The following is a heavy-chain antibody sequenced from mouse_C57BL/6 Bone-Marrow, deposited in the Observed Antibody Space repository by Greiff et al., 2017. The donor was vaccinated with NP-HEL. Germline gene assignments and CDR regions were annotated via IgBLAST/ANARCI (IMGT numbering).Heavy chain of an antibody. D-gene: IGHD1-1*01. V-gene: IGHV1-54*01. J-gene: IGHJ3*01. CDR2: INPGSGGT. Sequence: QVQLKESGAELVRPGTSVKVSCKASGYAFTNYLIEWVKQRPGQGLEWIGVINPGSGGTNYNEKFKGKATLTADKSSSTAYMQLSSLTSEDSAVYFCARCHGSSYWFAYWGQGTLVTVSA. CDR3: ARCHGSSYWFAY. CDR1: GYAFTNYL.